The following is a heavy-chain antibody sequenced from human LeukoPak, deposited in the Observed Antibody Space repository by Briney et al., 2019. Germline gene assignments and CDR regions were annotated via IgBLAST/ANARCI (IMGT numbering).Heavy chain of an antibody. CDR2: IYYSGST. Sequence: SETLSLTCTVSGGSISSYDWSWIRQPPGKGLEWIGYIYYSGSTNYNPSLKSRVTISVDTSKNQFSLKLSSVTAADTAVYYCARHGKYSSGWLAHVEFYYFDYWGQGTLVTVSS. V-gene: IGHV4-59*08. CDR3: ARHGKYSSGWLAHVEFYYFDY. J-gene: IGHJ4*02. CDR1: GGSISSYD. D-gene: IGHD6-19*01.